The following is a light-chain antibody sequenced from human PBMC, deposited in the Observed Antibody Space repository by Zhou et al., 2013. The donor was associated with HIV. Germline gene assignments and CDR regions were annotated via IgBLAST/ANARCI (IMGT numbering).Light chain of an antibody. CDR3: QQYNNWPLYT. V-gene: IGKV3-15*01. CDR1: ETITSD. Sequence: EVVMTQSPASLSVSPGQRVTLSCRASETITSDLAWYQLKPGQAPRLLIYGASTRASDVPGRFSGSGSGTEFTLTISNMQSEDFAVYYCQQYNNWPLYTFGQGTKLEIK. CDR2: GAS. J-gene: IGKJ2*01.